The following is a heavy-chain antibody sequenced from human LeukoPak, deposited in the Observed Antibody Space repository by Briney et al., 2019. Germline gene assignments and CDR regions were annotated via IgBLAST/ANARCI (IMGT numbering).Heavy chain of an antibody. D-gene: IGHD4-17*01. V-gene: IGHV1-18*01. Sequence: GESLKISCKGSGYSFTTYDISWVRQAPGQGLEWMGWISAYNGNTNYAQKLQGRVTMTTDTSTSTAYMGLRSLRSDDTAVYYCARGRTVTSDYWGQGTLVTVSS. J-gene: IGHJ4*02. CDR3: ARGRTVTSDY. CDR1: GYSFTTYD. CDR2: ISAYNGNT.